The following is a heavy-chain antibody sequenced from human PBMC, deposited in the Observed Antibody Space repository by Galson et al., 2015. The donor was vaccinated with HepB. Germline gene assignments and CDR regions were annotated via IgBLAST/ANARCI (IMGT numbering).Heavy chain of an antibody. V-gene: IGHV3-72*01. Sequence: SLRLSCAASGFTSSDYYMDWVRQAPGKGPEWIGRTGNKPSSYTTQYAASVKGRFTISRDNSKSTVYLQMNSLRAGDTAVYYCTREGVSSNGWYGGYWGQGTLVTVSS. J-gene: IGHJ4*02. CDR3: TREGVSSNGWYGGY. CDR1: GFTSSDYY. CDR2: TGNKPSSYTT. D-gene: IGHD6-19*01.